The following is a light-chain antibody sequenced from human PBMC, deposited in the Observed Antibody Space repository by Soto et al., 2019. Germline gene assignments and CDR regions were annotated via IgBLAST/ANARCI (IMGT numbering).Light chain of an antibody. CDR1: QSLVYSDGNSY. J-gene: IGKJ1*01. Sequence: DVVMTQSPLSLPVILGQPASISCRSSQSLVYSDGNSYLNWFQQRPGQSPRRLIENVSNRDSGVPDRFTGSGSGTDFTLEISRVEAEDVGMYYCMHSIDWPWTFGQGTKVDI. CDR3: MHSIDWPWT. V-gene: IGKV2-30*01. CDR2: NVS.